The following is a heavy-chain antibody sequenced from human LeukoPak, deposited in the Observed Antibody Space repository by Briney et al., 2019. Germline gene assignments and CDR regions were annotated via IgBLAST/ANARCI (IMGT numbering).Heavy chain of an antibody. D-gene: IGHD1-1*01. CDR2: IYYSGST. CDR3: ARSLLDNWNGYYGMDV. V-gene: IGHV4-59*08. Sequence: SETLSLTCTVSGGSISSYYWSWIRQPPGKGLEWIGYIYYSGSTNYNPSLKSRVTISVDTSKNQFSLKLSSVTAADTAVYYCARSLLDNWNGYYGMDVWGQGTTVTVSS. CDR1: GGSISSYY. J-gene: IGHJ6*02.